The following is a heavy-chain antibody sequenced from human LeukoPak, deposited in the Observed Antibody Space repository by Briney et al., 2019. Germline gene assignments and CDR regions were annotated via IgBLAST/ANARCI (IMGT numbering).Heavy chain of an antibody. D-gene: IGHD1-26*01. CDR1: GWTLSRYW. J-gene: IGHJ4*02. CDR2: IKQDESEK. CDR3: ATYSGVHHKTFDD. Sequence: GGALRLSCAASGWTLSRYWMSWVRQAPGGGAEGVANIKQDESEKDYADSVRGRFTISRDNAKNSLFLQMNSLRAEDTALYYCATYSGVHHKTFDDWGQGTLVTVSS. V-gene: IGHV3-7*03.